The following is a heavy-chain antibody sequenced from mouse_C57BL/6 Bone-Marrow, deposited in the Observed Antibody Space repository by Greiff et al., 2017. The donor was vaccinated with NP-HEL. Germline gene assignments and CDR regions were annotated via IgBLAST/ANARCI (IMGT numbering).Heavy chain of an antibody. J-gene: IGHJ4*01. V-gene: IGHV8-8*01. CDR2: IWWDDDK. Sequence: QVTLKESGPGILQPSQTLSLTCSFSGFSLSTFGMGVGWIRQPSGKGLEWLAHIWWDDDKYYNPALKSRLTISKDTSKNKVFLKIANVDTSDTATYYCARIESDEGGWLPFYAMDYWGQGTSVTVSS. CDR3: ARIESDEGGWLPFYAMDY. D-gene: IGHD2-2*01. CDR1: GFSLSTFGMG.